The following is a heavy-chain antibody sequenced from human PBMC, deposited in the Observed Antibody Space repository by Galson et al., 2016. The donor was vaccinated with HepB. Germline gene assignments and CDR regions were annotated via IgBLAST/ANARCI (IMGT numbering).Heavy chain of an antibody. CDR3: AKEPHRSGYDALDM. CDR2: ISRSGDAT. D-gene: IGHD6-19*01. Sequence: SLRLSCAASGFTFSSYAMDWVRQAPRKGLEWVSAISRSGDATYYADSVKGRFTISRDNSKNTLNLQMNSLRAEDTAVYYCAKEPHRSGYDALDMWGQGTMVSVSS. V-gene: IGHV3-23*01. CDR1: GFTFSSYA. J-gene: IGHJ3*02.